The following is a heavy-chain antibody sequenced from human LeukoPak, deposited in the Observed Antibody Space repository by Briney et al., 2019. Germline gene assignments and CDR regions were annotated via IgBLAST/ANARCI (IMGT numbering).Heavy chain of an antibody. CDR3: AREIAADDDAFDI. Sequence: GGSLRLSCAASGFTFSSYSMYWVRQAPGKGLEWVSSISSSSSYIYYADSVKGRFTISRDNAKNSLYLQMNSLRAEDTAVYYCAREIAADDDAFDIWGQGTMVTVSS. D-gene: IGHD6-13*01. J-gene: IGHJ3*02. V-gene: IGHV3-21*01. CDR2: ISSSSSYI. CDR1: GFTFSSYS.